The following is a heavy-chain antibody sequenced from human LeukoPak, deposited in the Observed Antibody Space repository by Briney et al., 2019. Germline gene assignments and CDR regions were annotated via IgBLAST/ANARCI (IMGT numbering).Heavy chain of an antibody. CDR3: ARVSDSSGYYSLSGMDV. D-gene: IGHD3-22*01. V-gene: IGHV1-18*01. Sequence: ASVKVSCKASGYTFTSYGISWVRQAPGQGLEWMGWISAYNGNTNYAQKLQGRVTMTTDTSTSTAYMELRSLRSDDTAVYYCARVSDSSGYYSLSGMDVWGQGTTVTVS. CDR1: GYTFTSYG. J-gene: IGHJ6*02. CDR2: ISAYNGNT.